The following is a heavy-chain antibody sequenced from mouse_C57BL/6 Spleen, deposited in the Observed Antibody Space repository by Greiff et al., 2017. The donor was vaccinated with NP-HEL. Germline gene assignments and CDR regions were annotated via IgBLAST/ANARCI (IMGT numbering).Heavy chain of an antibody. CDR1: GFTFSSYG. Sequence: EVQVVESGGDLVKPGGSLKLSCAASGFTFSSYGMSWVRQTPDKRLEWVATISSGGSYTYYPDSVKGRFTISRDNAKNTLYLQMSSLKSEDTAMYYCARHDGRGYFDDWGQGTTLTVSS. D-gene: IGHD1-1*01. V-gene: IGHV5-6*01. CDR3: ARHDGRGYFDD. J-gene: IGHJ2*01. CDR2: ISSGGSYT.